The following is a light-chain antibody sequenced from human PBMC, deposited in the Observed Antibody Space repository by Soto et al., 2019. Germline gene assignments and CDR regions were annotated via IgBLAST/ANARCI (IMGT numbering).Light chain of an antibody. Sequence: EIVLTQSPGTLSLSPGERATLSCRASQSVSSSYLAWYQQKPGQAPRLLIYGASSRATGISDRCSGSGSGTDFHLTISRLEAEDFAVYYCQQYGSSPPYTFGQGPKREIK. CDR3: QQYGSSPPYT. CDR2: GAS. CDR1: QSVSSSY. V-gene: IGKV3-20*01. J-gene: IGKJ2*01.